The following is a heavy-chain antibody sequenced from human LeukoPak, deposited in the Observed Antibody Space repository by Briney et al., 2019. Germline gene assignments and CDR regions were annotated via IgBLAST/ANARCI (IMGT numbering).Heavy chain of an antibody. J-gene: IGHJ4*02. Sequence: GGSLRLSCTTSGFTFEDVSMSWVREAPGGWLGWVGFIRSKSYAGTLEYAASVKGRFTISRDESKNIAYLQMNSLKAEDTAVYDCTRDFSGGSCYEEMDFWGQGTLVTVSS. V-gene: IGHV3-49*04. CDR2: IRSKSYAGTL. CDR1: GFTFEDVS. CDR3: TRDFSGGSCYEEMDF. D-gene: IGHD2-15*01.